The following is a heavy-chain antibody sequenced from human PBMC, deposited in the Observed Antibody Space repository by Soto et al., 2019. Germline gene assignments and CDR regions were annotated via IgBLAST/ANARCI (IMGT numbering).Heavy chain of an antibody. D-gene: IGHD1-1*01. CDR3: ARHDKEGYVFDYYYYVDV. V-gene: IGHV4-59*08. CDR2: IYYSGST. Sequence: SDTLSLTCTVSGGSISIYYWSWIRQPPGKGLEWIGYIYYSGSTNYNPSLKSRVTISVDTSKNQFSLKLSSVTAADTAVYYCARHDKEGYVFDYYYYVDVWGKGTTVTVSS. CDR1: GGSISIYY. J-gene: IGHJ6*03.